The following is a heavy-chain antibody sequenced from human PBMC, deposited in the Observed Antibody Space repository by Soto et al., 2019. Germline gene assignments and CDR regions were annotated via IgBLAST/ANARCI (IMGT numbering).Heavy chain of an antibody. CDR2: IYPGDSDT. D-gene: IGHD2-2*01. V-gene: IGHV5-51*01. CDR1: GYSFTSYW. J-gene: IGHJ3*02. Sequence: GESLKISCKGSGYSFTSYWIGWVRQMPGKGLEWMGIIYPGDSDTRYSPSFQGQVTISADKSISTAYLQWSSLKASDTAMYYFARRLYCSSTSCYARFLDAFDIWGQGTMVTVSS. CDR3: ARRLYCSSTSCYARFLDAFDI.